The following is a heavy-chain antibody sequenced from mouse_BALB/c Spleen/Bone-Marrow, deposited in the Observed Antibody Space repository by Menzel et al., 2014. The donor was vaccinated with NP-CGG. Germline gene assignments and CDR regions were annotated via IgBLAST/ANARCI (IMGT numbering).Heavy chain of an antibody. V-gene: IGHV7-3*02. Sequence: EVKLVVSGGGLVQPGGSLRLPCATSGFTFTDYYMSWVRQPPGKALEWLGFIRNKANGYTTEYSASVKGRFTISRDNSQSILYLQMNTLRAEDSATYYCARDSKDSSGYYYTMDYWGQGTSVTVSS. CDR2: IRNKANGYTT. CDR3: ARDSKDSSGYYYTMDY. J-gene: IGHJ4*01. CDR1: GFTFTDYY. D-gene: IGHD3-2*01.